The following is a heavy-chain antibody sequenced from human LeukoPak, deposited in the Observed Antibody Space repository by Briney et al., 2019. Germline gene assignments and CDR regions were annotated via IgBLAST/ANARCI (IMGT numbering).Heavy chain of an antibody. J-gene: IGHJ4*02. CDR3: ARDKDSSGYYY. D-gene: IGHD3-22*01. CDR1: GYTFTSYG. CDR2: ISAYNGNT. Sequence: GASVKVSCKASGYTFTSYGISWVRQAPGQGLEWMGWISAYNGNTNYAQKLQGRVTMTTDTSTNTAYMELRSLRSDYTAVYYCARDKDSSGYYYWGQGTLVTVSS. V-gene: IGHV1-18*01.